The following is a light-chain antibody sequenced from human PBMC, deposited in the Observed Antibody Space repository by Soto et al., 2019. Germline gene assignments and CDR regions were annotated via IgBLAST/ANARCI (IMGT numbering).Light chain of an antibody. CDR3: QSYDSSLSGRGV. V-gene: IGLV2-14*01. Sequence: QSALTQPASVSGSPGQSITISCTGTSSDVGGYNYVSWYQQHPGKAPKLMIYEVSNRPSGVSDRFSGSKSGNTASLTISGLQAEDEADYYCQSYDSSLSGRGVFGGGTKLTVL. CDR2: EVS. J-gene: IGLJ2*01. CDR1: SSDVGGYNY.